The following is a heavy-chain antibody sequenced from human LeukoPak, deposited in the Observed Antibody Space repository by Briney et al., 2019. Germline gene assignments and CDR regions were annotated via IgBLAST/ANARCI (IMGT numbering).Heavy chain of an antibody. Sequence: SGGSLRLSCAASGFTLSSYAMSWVRQAPGKGLEWVSAISGSGGSTYYADSVKGRFTISRDNSKNTLYLQMNSLRAEDTAVYYCAKFSLGAARSDYWGQGTLVTVSS. D-gene: IGHD6-6*01. J-gene: IGHJ4*02. V-gene: IGHV3-23*01. CDR3: AKFSLGAARSDY. CDR2: ISGSGGST. CDR1: GFTLSSYA.